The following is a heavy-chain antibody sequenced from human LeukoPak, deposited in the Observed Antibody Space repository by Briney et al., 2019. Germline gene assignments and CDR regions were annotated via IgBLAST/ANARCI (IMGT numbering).Heavy chain of an antibody. V-gene: IGHV4-30-4*02. D-gene: IGHD3-10*01. CDR1: GGSISSGDYY. J-gene: IGHJ5*02. Sequence: PSETLSLTCTVSGGSISSGDYYWSWIRQPPGKGLEWIGYIYYSGSTYYNPSLKSRVTISVDTSKNQFSLKLSSVTAADTAVYYCARGETTVRRYSNPRRICWFDPWGQGTLVTVSS. CDR3: ARGETTVRRYSNPRRICWFDP. CDR2: IYYSGST.